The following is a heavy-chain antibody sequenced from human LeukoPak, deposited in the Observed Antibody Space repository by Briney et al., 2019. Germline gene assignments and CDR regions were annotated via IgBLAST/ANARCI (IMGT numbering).Heavy chain of an antibody. CDR1: GFTFSSYG. Sequence: GGSLRLSCAASGFTFSSYGMHWVRQAPGKGLEWVAVISYDGSNKYYADSVKGRFTISRDDSKNTVYLQLNRVRGDDTATYYCARSRYLDWGGAFDMWGQGTMVTVSS. V-gene: IGHV3-30*03. CDR2: ISYDGSNK. CDR3: ARSRYLDWGGAFDM. D-gene: IGHD3-9*01. J-gene: IGHJ3*02.